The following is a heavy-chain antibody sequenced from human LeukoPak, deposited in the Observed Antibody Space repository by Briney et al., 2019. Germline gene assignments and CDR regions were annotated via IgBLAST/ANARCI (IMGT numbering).Heavy chain of an antibody. CDR2: MYKSGSS. Sequence: PSETLSLTCTVSGGSISSSTYHWGWIRQPPGKGLEWIASMYKSGSSYYNPSLKSRVTISVDTSKNQLSLNLSSVTAADTAVYYCGRQGGIVADGSYWFDPWGQGTLVTASS. J-gene: IGHJ5*02. V-gene: IGHV4-39*01. D-gene: IGHD6-13*01. CDR3: GRQGGIVADGSYWFDP. CDR1: GGSISSSTYH.